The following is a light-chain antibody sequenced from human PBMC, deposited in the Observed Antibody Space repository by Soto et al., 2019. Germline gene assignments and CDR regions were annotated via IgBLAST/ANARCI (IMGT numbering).Light chain of an antibody. J-gene: IGKJ1*01. V-gene: IGKV3-20*01. Sequence: EIVLTQSPGTLSLSPGERATLSCRASQSVSSSYLAWFQQKPGQSPRLLIYGASRRASGIPDRFSGSGSGTDFTLTISRLEPEDFAVYYCQQYGSSFLTFGQGTKVDI. CDR3: QQYGSSFLT. CDR2: GAS. CDR1: QSVSSSY.